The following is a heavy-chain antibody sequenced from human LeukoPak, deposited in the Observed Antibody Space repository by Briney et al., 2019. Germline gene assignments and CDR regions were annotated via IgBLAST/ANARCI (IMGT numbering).Heavy chain of an antibody. D-gene: IGHD5-24*01. Sequence: ASVKVSCKVSGYTLTELSMHWVRQAPGKGLEWMGGFDPEDGETIYAQKFQGRVTMTEDTSTDTAYMELSSLRSEDTAVYYCATEGRDGYNFDYWGQGTLVTVPS. CDR1: GYTLTELS. CDR3: ATEGRDGYNFDY. CDR2: FDPEDGET. V-gene: IGHV1-24*01. J-gene: IGHJ4*02.